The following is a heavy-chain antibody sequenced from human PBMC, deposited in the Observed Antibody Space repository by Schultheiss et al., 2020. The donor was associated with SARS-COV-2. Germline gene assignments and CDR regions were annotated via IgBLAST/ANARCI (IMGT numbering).Heavy chain of an antibody. D-gene: IGHD1-1*01. CDR3: ARAGYGRGRDFYGLDV. CDR2: INPYGGRA. V-gene: IGHV1-46*01. J-gene: IGHJ6*02. Sequence: ASVKVSCKASEFLLGTFHIHWVRQAPGLGLQWMGIINPYGGRADYAQKFQDRVTMTSDTSRNTVSMELRSLKSDDTAVYYCARAGYGRGRDFYGLDVWSQGTAVTVSS. CDR1: EFLLGTFH.